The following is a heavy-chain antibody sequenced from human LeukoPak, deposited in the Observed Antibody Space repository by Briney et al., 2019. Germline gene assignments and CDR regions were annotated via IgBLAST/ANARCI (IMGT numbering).Heavy chain of an antibody. V-gene: IGHV1-46*01. D-gene: IGHD2-2*01. Sequence: GASVKVSCKASGYTFTDYYMHWVRQAPGQGLEWMGIINPSGGSTSYAQKFQGRVTMTRDTSTSTVYMELSSLRSEDTAVYYCARPTVHCSSTSCYDLDYWGQGTLVTVSS. J-gene: IGHJ4*02. CDR3: ARPTVHCSSTSCYDLDY. CDR1: GYTFTDYY. CDR2: INPSGGST.